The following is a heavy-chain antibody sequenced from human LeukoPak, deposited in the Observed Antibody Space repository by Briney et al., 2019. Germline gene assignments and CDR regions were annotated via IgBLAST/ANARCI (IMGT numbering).Heavy chain of an antibody. CDR2: IWYDGSNK. CDR1: GFAFSSYG. D-gene: IGHD6-6*01. V-gene: IGHV3-33*01. J-gene: IGHJ4*02. Sequence: PGGSLGLSCAASGFAFSSYGMHWVRQAPGKGLEWVAVIWYDGSNKYYADSVKGRFTISRDDSKNTLYLQMNSLGAEDTAVYYCARDRAARHLDYWGQGTLVIVSS. CDR3: ARDRAARHLDY.